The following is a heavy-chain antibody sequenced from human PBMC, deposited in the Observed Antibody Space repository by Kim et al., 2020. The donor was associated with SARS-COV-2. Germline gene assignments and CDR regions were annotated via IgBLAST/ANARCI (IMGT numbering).Heavy chain of an antibody. V-gene: IGHV4-59*13. D-gene: IGHD3-3*01. CDR2: IYYSGST. CDR1: GGSISSYY. Sequence: SETLSLTCTVSGGSISSYYWSWIRQPPGKGLEWIGYIYYSGSTNYNPSLKSRVTISVDTSKNQFSLKLSSVTAADTAVYYCARVPYYDFWSGYYYRPWDYYGMDVWGQGTTVTVSS. J-gene: IGHJ6*02. CDR3: ARVPYYDFWSGYYYRPWDYYGMDV.